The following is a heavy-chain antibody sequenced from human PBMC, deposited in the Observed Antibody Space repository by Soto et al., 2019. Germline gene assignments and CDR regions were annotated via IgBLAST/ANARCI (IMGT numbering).Heavy chain of an antibody. CDR2: ISYDGSNK. CDR1: GFTFSSYA. D-gene: IGHD6-13*01. CDR3: ATNYSSSWGDAFDI. Sequence: QVQLVESGGGVVQPGRSLRLSCAASGFTFSSYAMHWVRQAPGKGLEWVAVISYDGSNKYYADSVKGRFTISRDNSKNTLYLQMNSLRAEDTAVYYCATNYSSSWGDAFDIWGQGTMVTVSS. V-gene: IGHV3-30-3*01. J-gene: IGHJ3*02.